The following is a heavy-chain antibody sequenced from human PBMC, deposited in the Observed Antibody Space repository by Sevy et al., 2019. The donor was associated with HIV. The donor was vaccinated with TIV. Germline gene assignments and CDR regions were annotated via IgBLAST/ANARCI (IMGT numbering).Heavy chain of an antibody. CDR1: GDSVSSNSAA. Sequence: SQTLSRTCAISGDSVSSNSAAWNWIRQSPSRGLEWLGRTYYRSKWYNDYAVSVKSRITINPDTSKNQFSLQLNSVTPEDTAVYYCARGDYFGSGISNYYYYGMDVWGQGTTVTVSS. CDR3: ARGDYFGSGISNYYYYGMDV. CDR2: TYYRSKWYN. D-gene: IGHD3-10*01. J-gene: IGHJ6*02. V-gene: IGHV6-1*01.